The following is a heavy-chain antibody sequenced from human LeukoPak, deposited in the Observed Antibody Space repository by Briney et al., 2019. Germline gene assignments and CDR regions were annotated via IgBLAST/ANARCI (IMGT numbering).Heavy chain of an antibody. CDR1: GFTIGDYA. J-gene: IGHJ6*02. Sequence: GGSQRLSCTASGFTIGDYAMSWVRQAPGKGLEWVGFIRSKAYGGTTEYAASVKGRFTISRDDSKSIAYLQMNSLKTEDTAVYYCTSQRVVDVWGQGTTVTVSS. CDR3: TSQRVVDV. CDR2: IRSKAYGGTT. V-gene: IGHV3-49*04. D-gene: IGHD5/OR15-5a*01.